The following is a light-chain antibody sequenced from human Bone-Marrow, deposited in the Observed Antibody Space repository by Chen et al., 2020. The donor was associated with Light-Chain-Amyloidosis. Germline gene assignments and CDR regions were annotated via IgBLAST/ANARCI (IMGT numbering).Light chain of an antibody. CDR3: MQTVQSTWT. V-gene: IGKV2-28*01. Sequence: DIVLTQTPRSLPVTPGEPASISCRSSQSLQHRNGYTYLGWYLQKPGQSPQLLIYLVSNRASGVPDRISGSGSGTDFTLKISRVEPEDVGVYYCMQTVQSTWTFGQGTKVEIK. J-gene: IGKJ1*01. CDR1: QSLQHRNGYTY. CDR2: LVS.